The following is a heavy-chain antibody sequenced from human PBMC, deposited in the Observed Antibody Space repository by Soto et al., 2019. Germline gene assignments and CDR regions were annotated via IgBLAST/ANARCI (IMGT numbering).Heavy chain of an antibody. D-gene: IGHD2-2*01. V-gene: IGHV1-69*13. Sequence: SVKVSCKASGGTFSSYAISWVRQAPGQGLEWMGGIIPIFGTANYAQKFQGRVTITADESTSTAYMELSSLRSEDTAVYYCARGIGYCSSTSCLAYYYYGMDVWGQGTTVTVSS. CDR3: ARGIGYCSSTSCLAYYYYGMDV. J-gene: IGHJ6*02. CDR1: GGTFSSYA. CDR2: IIPIFGTA.